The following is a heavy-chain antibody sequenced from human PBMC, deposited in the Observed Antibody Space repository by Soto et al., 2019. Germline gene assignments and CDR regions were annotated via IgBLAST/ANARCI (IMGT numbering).Heavy chain of an antibody. D-gene: IGHD3-22*01. CDR1: GFTFSSYS. CDR3: AREYYYDSSGYYKYYGMDV. J-gene: IGHJ6*02. CDR2: ISSSSSYI. Sequence: EVQLVESGGGLVKPGGSLRLSCAASGFTFSSYSMNWVRQAPGKGLEWVSSISSSSSYIYYADSVKGRFTISRDNANNSLCLHMNSLRAEDTAVYYCAREYYYDSSGYYKYYGMDVWGQGTTVTVSS. V-gene: IGHV3-21*01.